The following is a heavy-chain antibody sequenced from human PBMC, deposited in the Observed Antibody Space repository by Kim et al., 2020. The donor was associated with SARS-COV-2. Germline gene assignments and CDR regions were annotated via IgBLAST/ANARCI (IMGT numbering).Heavy chain of an antibody. CDR1: GGSISSSSYY. J-gene: IGHJ4*02. V-gene: IGHV4-39*02. CDR3: ASGGYILTGYCALSTYYFGH. D-gene: IGHD3-9*01. Sequence: SETLSLTCTVSGGSISSSSYYWGWIRQPPGKGLEWIGSIYYSGSTYYNPSLKSRVTISVDTSKNHFSLTLSSVTAAATAVYYCASGGYILTGYCALSTYYFGHWGQGTLVTVSS. CDR2: IYYSGST.